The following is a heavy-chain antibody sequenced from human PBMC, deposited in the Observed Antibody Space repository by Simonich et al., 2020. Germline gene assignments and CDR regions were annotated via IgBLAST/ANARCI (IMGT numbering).Heavy chain of an antibody. CDR3: ARNRLDY. V-gene: IGHV3-74*01. CDR2: INRDGRSK. J-gene: IGHJ4*02. CDR1: GFTFSRYW. Sequence: EVQLVASGGGLVQPGGSLRLSCAASGFTFSRYWMHWVRQAPGKGLVWVSRINRDGRSKSYADAGKGRFTISRDNAKNTLYLQMNSLRAEDTAVYYCARNRLDYWGQGTLVTVSS.